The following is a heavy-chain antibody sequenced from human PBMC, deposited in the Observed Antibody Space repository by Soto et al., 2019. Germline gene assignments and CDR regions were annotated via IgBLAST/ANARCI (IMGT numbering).Heavy chain of an antibody. J-gene: IGHJ6*02. D-gene: IGHD5-12*01. Sequence: PGGSLRLSCAASGFTISSYGMNWVRQAPGKGLECVAVISYDASNKYYADSVKGRFTISRDNSKNTLYLHMNRVRAENTALYYCAKDLYSVYDCLFYVYYGMVVWGQGATVTVS. CDR2: ISYDASNK. CDR3: AKDLYSVYDCLFYVYYGMVV. CDR1: GFTISSYG. V-gene: IGHV3-30*18.